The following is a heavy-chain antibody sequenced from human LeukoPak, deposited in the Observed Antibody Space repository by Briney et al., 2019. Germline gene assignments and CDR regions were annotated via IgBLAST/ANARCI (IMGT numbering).Heavy chain of an antibody. CDR1: GFTFTSYT. J-gene: IGHJ5*01. V-gene: IGHV3-48*01. CDR2: ITSSSSTI. Sequence: PGGSLSLSCAASGFTFTSYTMNWVRQAPGKGLEWVSYITSSSSTIYYADSVKGRFTMSRDNAENSLYLQMNSLRAEDTAVYYCARNFDSWGQGTLVTVSS. CDR3: ARNFDS. D-gene: IGHD2/OR15-2a*01.